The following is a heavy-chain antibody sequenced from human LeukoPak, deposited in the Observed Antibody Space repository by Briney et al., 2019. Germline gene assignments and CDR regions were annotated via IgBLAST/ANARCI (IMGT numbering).Heavy chain of an antibody. D-gene: IGHD7-27*01. J-gene: IGHJ4*02. Sequence: SETLSLTCSVSGYSISSAYYWGWIGQPPGKGLEWIGTMYHSGSTNYNPSLKSRVTISVDTSKNQFSLKLSSVTAADTAVYFCARGFRGDNFDYWGQGTLVTVSS. CDR1: GYSISSAYY. CDR2: MYHSGST. CDR3: ARGFRGDNFDY. V-gene: IGHV4-38-2*02.